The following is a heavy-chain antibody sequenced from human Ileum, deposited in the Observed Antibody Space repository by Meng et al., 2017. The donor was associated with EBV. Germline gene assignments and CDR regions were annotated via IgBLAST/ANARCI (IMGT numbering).Heavy chain of an antibody. CDR2: TYRRSRWYY. Sequence: QLQLPDSGPGMGQPPQSLSLSVVISGDSVSSDKTAWNWIRQSPSRGLEWLGRTYRRSRWYYDYALSVKSRINISPDTSKNQVSLQLNSVTDEDTGIYYCATSRIAKFDRWGQGTLVTVSS. V-gene: IGHV6-1*01. CDR1: GDSVSSDKTA. J-gene: IGHJ5*02. CDR3: ATSRIAKFDR.